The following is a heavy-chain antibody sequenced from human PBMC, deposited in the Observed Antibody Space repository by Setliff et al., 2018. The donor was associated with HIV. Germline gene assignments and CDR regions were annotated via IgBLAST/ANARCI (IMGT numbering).Heavy chain of an antibody. CDR3: ARQGPVTGHAFDS. Sequence: SETLSLTCTVSGGSISSGSYYWSWIRQPAGKGLEWIGHIYTSESTNYNPSLMSRVTISVDTSKNQFSLKLSSVTAADTAVYYCARQGPVTGHAFDSWGPGALVTVSS. CDR1: GGSISSGSYY. CDR2: IYTSEST. D-gene: IGHD6-19*01. V-gene: IGHV4-61*09. J-gene: IGHJ4*02.